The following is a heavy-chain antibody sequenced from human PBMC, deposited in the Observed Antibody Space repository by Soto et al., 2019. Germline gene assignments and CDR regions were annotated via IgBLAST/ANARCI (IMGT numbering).Heavy chain of an antibody. CDR3: ATRSSGWYFDY. CDR1: GFTFSSYA. D-gene: IGHD6-19*01. Sequence: EVQLLESGGGLVQPGGSLRLSCAASGFTFSSYAMSWVRQAPGKGLEWVSAISGSGGSTYYADSVKGRFTISRDNSKTTLYLQMTSLRAEDTAVYYCATRSSGWYFDYWGQGTLVTVSS. V-gene: IGHV3-23*01. J-gene: IGHJ4*02. CDR2: ISGSGGST.